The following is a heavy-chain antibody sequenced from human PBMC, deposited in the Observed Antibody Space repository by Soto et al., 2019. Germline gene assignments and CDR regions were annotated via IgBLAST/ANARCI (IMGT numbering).Heavy chain of an antibody. J-gene: IGHJ4*02. CDR2: INAGNGNT. CDR1: GYTLTSYA. Sequence: GASVTVSCKASGYTLTSYAMQWVRQAPGQRLEWMGWINAGNGNTKYSQKFQGRVTITRDTSASTAYMELSSLRSEDTAVYYCARSRCSGGSCYSPYFGYWGQGTLVTVSS. D-gene: IGHD2-15*01. V-gene: IGHV1-3*01. CDR3: ARSRCSGGSCYSPYFGY.